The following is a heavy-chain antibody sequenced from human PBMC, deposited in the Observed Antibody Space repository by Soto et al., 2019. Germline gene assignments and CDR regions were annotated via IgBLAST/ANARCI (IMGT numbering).Heavy chain of an antibody. CDR2: IYYTGST. CDR3: ARDIRGYSRAFDS. J-gene: IGHJ4*02. CDR1: GGSVSSASYY. V-gene: IGHV4-61*01. D-gene: IGHD5-18*01. Sequence: PSETLSLTCTVSGGSVSSASYYWTWIRQPPGKGLEWIGYIYYTGSTNHNPSLKSRVTMSVDTSTNQFSLKLTSVTAADAAVYYCARDIRGYSRAFDSWGRGTLVTVSS.